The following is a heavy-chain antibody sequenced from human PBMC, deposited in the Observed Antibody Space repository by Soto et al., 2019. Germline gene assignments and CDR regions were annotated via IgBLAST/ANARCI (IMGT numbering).Heavy chain of an antibody. J-gene: IGHJ4*02. V-gene: IGHV3-23*01. CDR1: GFTFSSYA. CDR3: ARGSHYYDSSGYSY. Sequence: GGSLRLSCAASGFTFSSYAMSWVRQAPGKGLEWVSAISGSGGSTYYADSVKGRFTISRDNSKNTLYLQMNSLRAEDTAVYYCARGSHYYDSSGYSYWGQGTLVTVSS. CDR2: ISGSGGST. D-gene: IGHD3-22*01.